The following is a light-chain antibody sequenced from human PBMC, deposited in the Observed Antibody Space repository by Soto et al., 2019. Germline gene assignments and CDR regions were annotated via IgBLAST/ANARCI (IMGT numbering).Light chain of an antibody. CDR2: YDN. Sequence: SYELTQPPSVSVAPGWTASLTCGGNNIGSFNVHWYQQRPGQAPVLVMYYDNDRPSGIPERFSGSNSRNTATLTISGVEAGDEAAYYCQVWDSGSDHPVFGGGTKLTVL. V-gene: IGLV3-21*04. CDR3: QVWDSGSDHPV. J-gene: IGLJ2*01. CDR1: NIGSFN.